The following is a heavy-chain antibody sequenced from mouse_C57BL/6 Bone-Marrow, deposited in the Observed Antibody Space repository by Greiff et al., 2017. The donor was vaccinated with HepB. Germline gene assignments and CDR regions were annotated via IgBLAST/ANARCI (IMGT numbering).Heavy chain of an antibody. CDR2: IDPSDSYT. J-gene: IGHJ2*01. CDR3: ASDWDY. D-gene: IGHD2-4*01. CDR1: GYTFTSYW. Sequence: LVESGAELVRPGASVTLSCKASGYTFTSYWMHWVKQRPGQGLEWIGEIDPSDSYTNYNQKFKGKSTLTVDKSSSTAYMQLSSLTSEDSAVYYCASDWDYWGQGTTLTVSS. V-gene: IGHV1-69*01.